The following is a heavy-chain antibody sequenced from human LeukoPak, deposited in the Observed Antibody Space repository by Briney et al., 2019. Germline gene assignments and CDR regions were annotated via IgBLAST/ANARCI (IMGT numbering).Heavy chain of an antibody. Sequence: PGGSLRLSRAASGFTFSSYSMNWVRQAPGKGLEWVSYISSSSSTIYYADSVKGRFTISRDNAKNSLYLQMNSLRAEDTAVYYCARGGSYRPPDYWGQGTLVTVSS. J-gene: IGHJ4*02. V-gene: IGHV3-48*01. CDR1: GFTFSSYS. CDR2: ISSSSSTI. D-gene: IGHD1-26*01. CDR3: ARGGSYRPPDY.